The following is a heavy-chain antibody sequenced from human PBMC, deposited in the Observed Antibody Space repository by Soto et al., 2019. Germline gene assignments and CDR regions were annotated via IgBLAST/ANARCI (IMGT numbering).Heavy chain of an antibody. CDR3: ARGSTDAYPGSRIFDF. J-gene: IGHJ4*02. CDR2: ITDTGGDT. Sequence: EVQLLESGGSLVQPGGSLRLSCVASGFTFGSYAMSWVRQAPGKGLEWVSVITDTGGDTKYADSVRGRFTISRDNSKNTLYLQMSSLRVEDSAVYYCARGSTDAYPGSRIFDFWGRGTLVTVSA. V-gene: IGHV3-23*01. D-gene: IGHD3-10*01. CDR1: GFTFGSYA.